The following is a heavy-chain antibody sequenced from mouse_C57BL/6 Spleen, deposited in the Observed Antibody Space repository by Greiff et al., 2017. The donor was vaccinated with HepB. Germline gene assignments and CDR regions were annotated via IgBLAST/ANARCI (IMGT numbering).Heavy chain of an antibody. V-gene: IGHV1-47*01. CDR1: GYTFTTYP. CDR2: FHPYNDDT. J-gene: IGHJ3*01. Sequence: VQLQQSGAELVKPGASVKMSCKASGYTFTTYPIEWMKQNHGKSLEWIGNFHPYNDDTKYNEKFKGKATLTVEKSSSTVYLERSRLTSDDAAVYYCARGGNYLAWFAYWGQGTLVTVSA. D-gene: IGHD2-1*01. CDR3: ARGGNYLAWFAY.